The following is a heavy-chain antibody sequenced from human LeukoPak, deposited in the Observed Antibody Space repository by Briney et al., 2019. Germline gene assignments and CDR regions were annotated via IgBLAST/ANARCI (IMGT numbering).Heavy chain of an antibody. CDR3: AKRDSSGVHYFDY. CDR1: GFTFSSYA. CDR2: ISRSGGST. Sequence: PGGSLRLSCAASGFTFSSYAMSWGRQAPGKGLEWVSGISRSGGSTYYADSVKGRFTISRDTSKNTVFLQMNSLRAEDTAVYYCAKRDSSGVHYFDYWGQGTLVTVSS. D-gene: IGHD3-22*01. V-gene: IGHV3-23*01. J-gene: IGHJ4*02.